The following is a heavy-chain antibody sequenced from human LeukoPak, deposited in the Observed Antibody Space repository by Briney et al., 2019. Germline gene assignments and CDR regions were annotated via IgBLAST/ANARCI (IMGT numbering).Heavy chain of an antibody. CDR2: IYYSGST. CDR1: GDSISSYY. J-gene: IGHJ4*02. CDR3: ARVAYYFDY. V-gene: IGHV4-59*01. Sequence: SETLSLTCTVSGDSISSYYWSWIRQPPGKELEWIGYIYYSGSTNYNPSLKSRVHISVDTSKNQFSLKLSSVTAADTAVYYCARVAYYFDYWGQGTLVTVSS.